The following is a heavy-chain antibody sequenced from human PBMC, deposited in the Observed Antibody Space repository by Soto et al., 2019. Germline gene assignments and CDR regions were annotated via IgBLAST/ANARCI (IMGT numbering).Heavy chain of an antibody. Sequence: ASVKVSCKASGCTFTSYDINWVRQATGQGLEWMGWMNPNSGNTGYAQKFQGRVTMTRNTSISTAYMELSSLRSEDTAVYYCARGGYYDFWSGYPYNWFDPWGQGTLVTVSS. V-gene: IGHV1-8*01. D-gene: IGHD3-3*01. CDR1: GCTFTSYD. CDR3: ARGGYYDFWSGYPYNWFDP. J-gene: IGHJ5*02. CDR2: MNPNSGNT.